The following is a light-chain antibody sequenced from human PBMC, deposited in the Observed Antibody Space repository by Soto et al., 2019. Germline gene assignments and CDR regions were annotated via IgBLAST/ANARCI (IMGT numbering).Light chain of an antibody. CDR1: QSVSSSY. Sequence: EIVLPQSPGTLSLSPGERATLSCRASQSVSSSYLAWYQKKPGQAPRLLIYGASSRATGIPARFSGIGSGTEFTLTIRSLQSEDLAVYDGQQYTNWPPITGGQGTRLEIK. J-gene: IGKJ5*01. CDR3: QQYTNWPPIT. V-gene: IGKV3-20*01. CDR2: GAS.